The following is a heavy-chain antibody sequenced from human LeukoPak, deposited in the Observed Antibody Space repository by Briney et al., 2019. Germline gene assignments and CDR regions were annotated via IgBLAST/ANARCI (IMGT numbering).Heavy chain of an antibody. J-gene: IGHJ4*02. CDR2: IKQDGSEK. D-gene: IGHD3-16*02. CDR1: GFTFSSYW. Sequence: PGGSLRLSCAASGFTFSSYWMSWVHQAPGKGLEWVANIKQDGSEKYYVDSVKGRFTITRDNAKNSLYLQMNSLRAEDTAVYYCAREPQTYYDYVWGSYRTFDYWGQGTLVTVSS. V-gene: IGHV3-7*01. CDR3: AREPQTYYDYVWGSYRTFDY.